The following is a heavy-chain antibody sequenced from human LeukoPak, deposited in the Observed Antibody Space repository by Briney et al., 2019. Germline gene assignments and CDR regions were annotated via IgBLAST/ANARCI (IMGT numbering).Heavy chain of an antibody. CDR2: IKEDGSEK. Sequence: GGSLRLSCVASGFTFSSYWMSWVRPAPGKGLEWVANIKEDGSEKDYLDSVKGRFTISRDNAKNSVYLQISSLRADDTAVYYCARDTRGGHFDYWGQGTLVTVSS. D-gene: IGHD6-25*01. V-gene: IGHV3-7*03. CDR1: GFTFSSYW. CDR3: ARDTRGGHFDY. J-gene: IGHJ4*02.